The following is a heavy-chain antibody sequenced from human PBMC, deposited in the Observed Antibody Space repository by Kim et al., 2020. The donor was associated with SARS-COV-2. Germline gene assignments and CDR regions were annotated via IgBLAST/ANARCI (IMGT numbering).Heavy chain of an antibody. D-gene: IGHD2-2*01. V-gene: IGHV1-18*01. J-gene: IGHJ4*02. CDR2: VSAYNGNT. Sequence: ASVKVSCKASGYTFTSHGISWVRQAPGQGLEWMGWVSAYNGNTNYAQKFQGRVTMTTDTSTSTAYMELRSLRSDDTAVYYCARDFCSSTSCYRGGYWGQGTLVTVSS. CDR1: GYTFTSHG. CDR3: ARDFCSSTSCYRGGY.